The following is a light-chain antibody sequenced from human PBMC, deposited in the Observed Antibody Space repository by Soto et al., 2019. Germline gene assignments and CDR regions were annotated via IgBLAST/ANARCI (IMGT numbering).Light chain of an antibody. CDR3: LQDYNYPYT. V-gene: IGKV1-6*01. J-gene: IGKJ2*01. CDR2: AAS. CDR1: QGIRND. Sequence: AIQMTQSPSSLSASVGDRGIITCRASQGIRNDLDWYQQKPGKAPKLLIYAASSLQSGVPSRFSGSGSGTDFTLTISSLQPEDFATYYCLQDYNYPYTFGQGTKLEIK.